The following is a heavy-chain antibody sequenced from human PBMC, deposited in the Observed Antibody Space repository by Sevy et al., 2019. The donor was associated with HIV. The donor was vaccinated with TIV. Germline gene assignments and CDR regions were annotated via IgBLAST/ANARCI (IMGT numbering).Heavy chain of an antibody. V-gene: IGHV3-74*01. Sequence: GGYLRLSCAASGFTFSSNWMHWVRQAPGKGLVWLSRINSDGSSTNYADSVKGRFTISRDNAKNTLYLQMNSLRAEDTAVYYRARDAFVLVTTGGKKDGYFQHWGQGALVTVSS. CDR3: ARDAFVLVTTGGKKDGYFQH. J-gene: IGHJ1*01. D-gene: IGHD4-17*01. CDR1: GFTFSSNW. CDR2: INSDGSST.